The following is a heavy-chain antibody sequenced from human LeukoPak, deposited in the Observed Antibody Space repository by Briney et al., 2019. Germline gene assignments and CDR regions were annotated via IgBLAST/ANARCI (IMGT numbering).Heavy chain of an antibody. CDR2: IKSKTDGGTT. V-gene: IGHV3-15*01. CDR3: TTDGRLLDYFDY. D-gene: IGHD2-15*01. CDR1: GFTFSRHT. J-gene: IGHJ4*02. Sequence: GGSLRLSCVGSGFTFSRHTMNWVRQAPGKGLEWVGRIKSKTDGGTTDYAAPVKGRFTISRDDSKNTLYLQMNSLKTEDTAVYYCTTDGRLLDYFDYWGQGTLVTVSS.